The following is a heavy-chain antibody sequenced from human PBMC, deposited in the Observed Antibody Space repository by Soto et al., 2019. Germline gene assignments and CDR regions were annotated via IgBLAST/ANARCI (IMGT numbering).Heavy chain of an antibody. V-gene: IGHV4-34*01. CDR2: INHSGST. CDR1: GGSLRGYY. Sequence: SETLSLTCAVYGGSLRGYYWSWIRQPPGMALEWIGEINHSGSTNYNPSLKSRVTISVDTSKNHISLKLMSVIVADTAMFYCARGGVVAGPFDYWGQGTQVTVSS. CDR3: ARGGVVAGPFDY. D-gene: IGHD6-19*01. J-gene: IGHJ4*02.